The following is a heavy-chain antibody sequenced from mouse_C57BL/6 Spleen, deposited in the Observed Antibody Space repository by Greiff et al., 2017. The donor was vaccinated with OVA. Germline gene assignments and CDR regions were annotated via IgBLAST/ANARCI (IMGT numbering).Heavy chain of an antibody. J-gene: IGHJ3*01. Sequence: VQLQQSGPELVKPGASVKISCKASGYTFTDYYMNWVKQSHGKSLEWIGYINPNNGGTSYNQKFKGKATLTVNKSSSTAYMELRSLTSEDSAVYYCARSGYGYDEGFAYWGQGTLVTVSA. D-gene: IGHD2-2*01. CDR2: INPNNGGT. V-gene: IGHV1-22*01. CDR1: GYTFTDYY. CDR3: ARSGYGYDEGFAY.